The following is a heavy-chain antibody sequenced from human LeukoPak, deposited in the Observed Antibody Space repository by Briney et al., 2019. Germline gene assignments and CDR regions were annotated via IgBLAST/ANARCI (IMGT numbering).Heavy chain of an antibody. CDR3: ARGPAGTGAFDI. CDR1: GDSVSSNSAT. V-gene: IGHV6-1*01. CDR2: TYYRSKWYN. D-gene: IGHD6-13*01. Sequence: SQTLSLTCALSGDSVSSNSATWNWIRQSPSRGLEWLGRTYYRSKWYNEYAVSVKSPITINPDTSKNQFSLQLNFVTPEDTAVYYCARGPAGTGAFDIWGQGTMVTVSS. J-gene: IGHJ3*02.